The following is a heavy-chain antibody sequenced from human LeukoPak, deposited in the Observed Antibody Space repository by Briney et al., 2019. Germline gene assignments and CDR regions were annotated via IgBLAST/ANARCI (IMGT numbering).Heavy chain of an antibody. Sequence: SETLSLTCTVSDGSVWTGDYYWGWICQSPGKGLEWIGNVFYTGRTYYNPSLKSLATISVDTSRNQFSLRLNSVTAADTAVYYCARYRIYYYDSGSYPEGYFDYWGQGTLVTVSS. CDR1: DGSVWTGDYY. V-gene: IGHV4-39*01. J-gene: IGHJ4*02. CDR2: VFYTGRT. CDR3: ARYRIYYYDSGSYPEGYFDY. D-gene: IGHD3-22*01.